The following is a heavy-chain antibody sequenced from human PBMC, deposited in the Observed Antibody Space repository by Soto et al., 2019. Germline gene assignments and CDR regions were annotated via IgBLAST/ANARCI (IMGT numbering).Heavy chain of an antibody. V-gene: IGHV1-18*01. CDR3: ARAWKYGDNMDVFDI. Sequence: QVQLVQSGAELKKPGASVRVSCKASGYTFTNFGFSWVREAPGQGLEWMGWVGAYNGHTNYAQNVQGRVTMTTDTSTSTAYMELRSVRSDDTAVYYCARAWKYGDNMDVFDIWGQGIMVTSSS. J-gene: IGHJ3*02. CDR1: GYTFTNFG. CDR2: VGAYNGHT. D-gene: IGHD4-17*01.